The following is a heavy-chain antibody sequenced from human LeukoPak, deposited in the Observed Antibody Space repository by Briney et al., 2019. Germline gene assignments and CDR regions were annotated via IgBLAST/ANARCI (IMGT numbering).Heavy chain of an antibody. D-gene: IGHD1-26*01. J-gene: IGHJ4*02. V-gene: IGHV3-7*01. Sequence: GGSLRLSCAASGFTFSSYWMSWVRQAPGKGLEWVANIKQDGSEKYYVDSVKGRFTISRDNAKNSLYLQMNSLRAEDTAVYYCARDSPIGRPYSRDYWGQGTLVTVSS. CDR3: ARDSPIGRPYSRDY. CDR2: IKQDGSEK. CDR1: GFTFSSYW.